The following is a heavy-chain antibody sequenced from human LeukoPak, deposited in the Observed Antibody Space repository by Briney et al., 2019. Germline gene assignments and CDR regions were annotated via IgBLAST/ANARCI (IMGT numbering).Heavy chain of an antibody. CDR1: GFTFSNAW. D-gene: IGHD5-18*01. CDR3: TTDPGYSYGLTWVRHYFDY. Sequence: GGSLRLSCAASGFTFSNAWMSWVRQAPGKGLEWVGRIKSKTDGGTTDYAAPVKGRFTISRDDSKNTLYLQMNSLKTEDTAVYYCTTDPGYSYGLTWVRHYFDYWGQGTLVTVSS. CDR2: IKSKTDGGTT. V-gene: IGHV3-15*01. J-gene: IGHJ4*02.